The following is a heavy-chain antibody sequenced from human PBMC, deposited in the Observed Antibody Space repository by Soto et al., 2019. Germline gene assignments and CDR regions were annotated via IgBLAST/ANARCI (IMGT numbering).Heavy chain of an antibody. V-gene: IGHV1-18*01. CDR2: ISAYNGNT. CDR1: GYTFTSYG. J-gene: IGHJ6*03. D-gene: IGHD3-10*01. Sequence: ASVKVSCKASGYTFTSYGISWVRQAPGQGLEWMGWISAYNGNTNYAQKLQGRVTMTRNTSISTAYMELSSLRSEDTAVYYCARGRYYYGSGSFYYYYYYMDVWGKGTTVTVSS. CDR3: ARGRYYYGSGSFYYYYYYMDV.